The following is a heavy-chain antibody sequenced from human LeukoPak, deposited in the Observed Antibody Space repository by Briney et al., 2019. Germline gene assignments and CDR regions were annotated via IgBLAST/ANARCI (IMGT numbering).Heavy chain of an antibody. V-gene: IGHV3-21*01. CDR1: GFTFSIYS. D-gene: IGHD1-26*01. Sequence: PGGSLRLSCAASGFTFSIYSMNWVRQAPGKGLEWVSSISSSRSYIYYADSVMGRFTISRDNAKNSLYLQMNSLRVEDTAVYYCARPLNPTPSGNYLDDAFDIWGQGTMVTVSS. J-gene: IGHJ3*02. CDR3: ARPLNPTPSGNYLDDAFDI. CDR2: ISSSRSYI.